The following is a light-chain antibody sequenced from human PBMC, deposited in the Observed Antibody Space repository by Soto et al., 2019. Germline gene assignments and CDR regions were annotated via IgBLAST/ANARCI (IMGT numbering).Light chain of an antibody. V-gene: IGKV3-20*01. CDR1: LSVSSD. J-gene: IGKJ4*01. Sequence: EIVLTQSPGTLSLSPVERVTLSCMASLSVSSDLAWYQQKPGQAPRLLIYGASSRATGIPDRFSGSGSGTDFTLTISRLEPEDFAVYYCQQYGSSLGVTFGGGTKVDNK. CDR2: GAS. CDR3: QQYGSSLGVT.